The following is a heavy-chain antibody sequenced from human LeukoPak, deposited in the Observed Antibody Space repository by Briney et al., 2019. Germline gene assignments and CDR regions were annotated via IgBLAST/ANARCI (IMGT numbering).Heavy chain of an antibody. Sequence: GGSLRLSCAASGFTFRNYGMHWVRQAPGKGLEWVAVISYDGSNKYYGDSVKGRFTISRDNPKNTLYLQMNSLRAEDTAVYYCAKVRYYYGSGSDYDGFDIWGQGTMVTVSS. CDR3: AKVRYYYGSGSDYDGFDI. V-gene: IGHV3-30*18. D-gene: IGHD3-10*01. J-gene: IGHJ3*02. CDR1: GFTFRNYG. CDR2: ISYDGSNK.